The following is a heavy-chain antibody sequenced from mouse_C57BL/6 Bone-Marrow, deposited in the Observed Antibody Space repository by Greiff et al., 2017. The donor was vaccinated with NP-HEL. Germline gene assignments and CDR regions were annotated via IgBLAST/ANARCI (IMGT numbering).Heavy chain of an antibody. J-gene: IGHJ1*03. CDR1: GYTFTDYE. Sequence: QVHVKQSGAELVRPGASVTLSCKASGYTFTDYEMHWVKQTPVHGLEWIGAIDPETGGTAYNQKFKGKAILTADKSSSTAYMELRSLTSEDSAVYYCTREDWEGWYFDVWGTGTTVTVSS. D-gene: IGHD4-1*01. CDR3: TREDWEGWYFDV. V-gene: IGHV1-15*01. CDR2: IDPETGGT.